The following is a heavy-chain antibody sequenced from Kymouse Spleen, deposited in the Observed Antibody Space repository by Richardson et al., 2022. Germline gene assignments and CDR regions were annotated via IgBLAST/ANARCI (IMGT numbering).Heavy chain of an antibody. J-gene: IGHJ5*02. CDR2: IRSKANSYAT. D-gene: IGHD2-2*02. Sequence: EVQLVESGGGLVQPGGSLKLSCAASGFTFSGSAMHWVRQASGKGLEWVGRIRSKANSYATAYAASVKGRFTISRDDSKNTAYLQMNSLKTEDTAVYYCTRQGYCSSTSCYANWFDPWGQGTLVTVSS. CDR3: TRQGYCSSTSCYANWFDP. CDR1: GFTFSGSA. V-gene: IGHV3-73*02.